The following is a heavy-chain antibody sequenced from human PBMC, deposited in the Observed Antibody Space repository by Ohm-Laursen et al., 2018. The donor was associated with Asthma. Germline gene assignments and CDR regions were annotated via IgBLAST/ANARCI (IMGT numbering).Heavy chain of an antibody. Sequence: SLRLSCAASGFIVSDYFMHWVRQRPGEGLVWISHLFPDGRSTNYADSVRGRFTFSRDDAQNTVYLQMNSLTVDDTAVYYCARGNLEGLLWGQGTLVTVSS. D-gene: IGHD5-24*01. CDR3: ARGNLEGLL. CDR1: GFIVSDYF. CDR2: LFPDGRST. J-gene: IGHJ4*02. V-gene: IGHV3-74*01.